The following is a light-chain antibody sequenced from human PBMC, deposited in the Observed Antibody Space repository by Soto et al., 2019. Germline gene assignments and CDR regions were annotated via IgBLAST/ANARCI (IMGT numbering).Light chain of an antibody. CDR3: QSYDTSLRAYV. J-gene: IGLJ1*01. Sequence: QSVLTQPPSVSGAPGQRVTMSCTGSSSNIGAGYDVHWYQQLPGTAPKLLLFGNSNRPSGVPDRFSGSKSGTSASLAITGLQAEDEADYYGQSYDTSLRAYVFGPGTKVTVL. CDR1: SSNIGAGYD. CDR2: GNS. V-gene: IGLV1-40*01.